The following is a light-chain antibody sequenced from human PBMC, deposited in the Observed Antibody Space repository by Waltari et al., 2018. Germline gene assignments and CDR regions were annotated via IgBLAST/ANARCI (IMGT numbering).Light chain of an antibody. J-gene: IGLJ3*02. Sequence: QIVLTQSPSDSDSLGASVKLTGTLSSGHSSYAITWHHQQPEKGPRYLMKVKSDGSHSKGDGIPDRFSGSSSGAERYLTISSLQFEDEADYYCQTCGTGIRVFGGGTKLTVL. CDR2: VKSDGSH. CDR3: QTCGTGIRV. V-gene: IGLV4-69*02. CDR1: SGHSSYA.